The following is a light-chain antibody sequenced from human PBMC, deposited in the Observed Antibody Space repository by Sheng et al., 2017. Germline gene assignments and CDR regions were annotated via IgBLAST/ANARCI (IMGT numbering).Light chain of an antibody. V-gene: IGKV1-17*03. CDR2: AAS. CDR1: QDISNY. J-gene: IGKJ2*01. Sequence: DIHMTQSPSAMSASVGDRVTITCRASQDISNYLTWFQQKPGKVPKRLVFAASNLHSGVPSRFSGSGSGTEFTLTINSLQPEDFATYYCLQHNSYPYIFGPGDQAGDQ. CDR3: LQHNSYPYI.